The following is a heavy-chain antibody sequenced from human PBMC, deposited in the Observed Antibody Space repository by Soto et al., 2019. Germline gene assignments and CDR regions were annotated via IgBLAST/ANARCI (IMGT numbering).Heavy chain of an antibody. CDR1: GATFSSFA. V-gene: IGHV1-69*12. D-gene: IGHD7-27*01. J-gene: IGHJ6*02. Sequence: QVQLVQSGAEVKKPGSSVKVSCKASGATFSSFAISWVRQAPGQGLEWLGGIIPIFRTPNYAQKFQGRVTITADEPTTTAYMELSSLRSEDTAVYYCARDKDREELGGNYYYALDVWGQGTTVIVSS. CDR2: IIPIFRTP. CDR3: ARDKDREELGGNYYYALDV.